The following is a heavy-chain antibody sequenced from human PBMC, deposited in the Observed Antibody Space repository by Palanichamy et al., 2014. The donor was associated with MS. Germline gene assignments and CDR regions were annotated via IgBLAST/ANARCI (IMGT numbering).Heavy chain of an antibody. J-gene: IGHJ6*03. CDR1: GFTFSSYD. Sequence: VQLVQSGGEMKKTGASVKVSCKAPGFTFSSYDLSWVRQAPGQGLEWMGWISAYNGDTKYAQKFQGRVAMTTDTFTNTAYMELRSLTSDDTAVYYCARVDPKYRNGFYYYMDVWGKGTTATVSS. CDR2: ISAYNGDT. V-gene: IGHV1-18*01. CDR3: ARVDPKYRNGFYYYMDV. D-gene: IGHD5-12*01.